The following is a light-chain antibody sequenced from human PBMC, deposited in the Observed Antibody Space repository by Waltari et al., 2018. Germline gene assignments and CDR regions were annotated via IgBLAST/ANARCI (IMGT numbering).Light chain of an antibody. Sequence: EIVLTQSPGTLSLSPGERGTLSCRASQSVSRFLAWYQQTPGQAPRLLIYGASTRATGLPDRFSGSGSGTDFSLTISRLEPEDFAVYYCQKYDRLPATFGQGTKVEIK. CDR1: QSVSRF. CDR3: QKYDRLPAT. V-gene: IGKV3-20*01. J-gene: IGKJ1*01. CDR2: GAS.